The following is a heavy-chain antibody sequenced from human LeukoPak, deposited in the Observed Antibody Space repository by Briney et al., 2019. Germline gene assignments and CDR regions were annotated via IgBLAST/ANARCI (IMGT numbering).Heavy chain of an antibody. CDR2: IYSSGST. CDR3: TSYSGSYAYYVY. CDR1: GGSISSYY. Sequence: PSETLSLTCTVSGGSISSYYWSWIRQPAGKGLEWIGRIYSSGSTNYNPSLKSRVTMSVDTSKNQFSLKLSSVTAADTAVYYCTSYSGSYAYYVYWGQGTLVTVSS. V-gene: IGHV4-4*07. J-gene: IGHJ4*02. D-gene: IGHD1-26*01.